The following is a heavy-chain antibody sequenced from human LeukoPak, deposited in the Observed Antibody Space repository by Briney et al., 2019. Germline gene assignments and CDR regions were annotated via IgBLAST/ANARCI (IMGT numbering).Heavy chain of an antibody. V-gene: IGHV3-73*01. CDR3: TLGGYYGDYCHY. D-gene: IGHD4-17*01. Sequence: PGGSLRLSCAASGFTFSGSAMHWVRQASGKGLEWVDRIRSKANSYATAYAASVKGRFTISRDDSKNTAYLQMNSLKTEDTAVYYCTLGGYYGDYCHYWGQGTLVTVSS. CDR1: GFTFSGSA. CDR2: IRSKANSYAT. J-gene: IGHJ4*02.